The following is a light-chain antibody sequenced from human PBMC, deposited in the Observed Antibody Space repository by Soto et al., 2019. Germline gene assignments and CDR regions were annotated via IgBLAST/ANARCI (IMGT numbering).Light chain of an antibody. CDR1: KLGDKY. CDR2: QDT. CDR3: QAWDNKIVV. V-gene: IGLV3-1*01. Sequence: SYELTQPPSVSMSLGQTASITCSGDKLGDKYACWYQQKPGQSPVLVIYQDTERPSGIPERFSGSNSGNTATLTISGTQAMDEADYYCQAWDNKIVVFGGGTKVTVL. J-gene: IGLJ2*01.